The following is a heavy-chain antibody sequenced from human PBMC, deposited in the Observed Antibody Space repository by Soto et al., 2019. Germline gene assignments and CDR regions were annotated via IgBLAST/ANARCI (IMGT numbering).Heavy chain of an antibody. Sequence: EVQLVESGGGLVQRGGALRLSCAASGLTFSSYSMKWVRQAPGKGLEWVSYISSSSSTIYYAVSVKSRFTVSRDNAKNSLYLQMHRLRAEETAVDNWGFGVEFCLYYYGMDVWGQGTTGTVSS. CDR1: GLTFSSYS. J-gene: IGHJ6*02. CDR2: ISSSSSTI. V-gene: IGHV3-48*01. CDR3: GFGVEFCLYYYGMDV. D-gene: IGHD3-10*01.